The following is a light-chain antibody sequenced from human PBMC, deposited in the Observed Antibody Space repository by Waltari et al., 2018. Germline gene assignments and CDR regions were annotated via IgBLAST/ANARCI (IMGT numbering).Light chain of an antibody. V-gene: IGKV3-20*01. CDR1: QSVSSSY. CDR3: QQYGSSPRT. CDR2: GAS. J-gene: IGKJ1*01. Sequence: EIVLTQFPGTLSLSPVERATLYCRASQSVSSSYLSWYQQKPGQAPRLLIYGASSRATGIPDRFSGSGSGTDFTLTISRLEPEDFAVYYCQQYGSSPRTFGQGTKVEIK.